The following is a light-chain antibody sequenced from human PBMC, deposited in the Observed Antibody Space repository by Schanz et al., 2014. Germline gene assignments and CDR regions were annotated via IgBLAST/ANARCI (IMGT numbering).Light chain of an antibody. Sequence: QSALTQPASVSGSPGQSITISCTGTSNDIGAYNYVSWYQQHPGKAPKLIIYDVSNRPSGVSSRFSGSKSGNTASLTISGLQAEDEADYHCCSYVSSSAVLFGGGTKLTVL. CDR3: CSYVSSSAVL. CDR2: DVS. CDR1: SNDIGAYNY. V-gene: IGLV2-14*03. J-gene: IGLJ2*01.